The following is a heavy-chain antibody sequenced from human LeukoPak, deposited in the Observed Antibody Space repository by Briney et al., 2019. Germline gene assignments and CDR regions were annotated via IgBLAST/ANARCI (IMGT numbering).Heavy chain of an antibody. D-gene: IGHD6-19*01. J-gene: IGHJ4*02. CDR2: ISSSSSTI. CDR1: GFTFSSYS. CDR3: ARSGYRGCLDY. Sequence: PGGSLRLSCAASGFTFSSYSMNWVRQAPGKGLGWVSYISSSSSTIYYADSVKGRFTISRDNAKNSLYLQMNSLRAEDTAVYYCARSGYRGCLDYWGQGTLVTVSS. V-gene: IGHV3-48*01.